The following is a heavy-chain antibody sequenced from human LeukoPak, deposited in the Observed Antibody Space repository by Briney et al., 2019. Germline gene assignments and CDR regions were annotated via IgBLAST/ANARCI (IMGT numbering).Heavy chain of an antibody. CDR2: IYTSGST. Sequence: SETLSLTCTVSGGSISSYYWSWIRQPAGKGLEWIGRIYTSGSTNYNPSLKSRVTMSVDTSKNQFSLKLSSVTAADTAVYYCARGRQDGYCSGGSCYRLDYWGQGTLVTVSS. V-gene: IGHV4-4*07. J-gene: IGHJ4*02. D-gene: IGHD2-15*01. CDR1: GGSISSYY. CDR3: ARGRQDGYCSGGSCYRLDY.